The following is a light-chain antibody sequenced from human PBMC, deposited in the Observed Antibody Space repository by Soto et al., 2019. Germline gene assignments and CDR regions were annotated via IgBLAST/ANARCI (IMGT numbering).Light chain of an antibody. CDR3: QQYDTSPRT. CDR1: QSVSSNY. J-gene: IGKJ1*01. Sequence: EIVLTQSPGTLSLSPGERATLSCRASQSVSSNYLAWYQQKRGQAPSLLIYGASSRATGIPTRFSGSGSGTDFTLTISRLETEDFAVYYCQQYDTSPRTFGQGTKVEI. V-gene: IGKV3-20*01. CDR2: GAS.